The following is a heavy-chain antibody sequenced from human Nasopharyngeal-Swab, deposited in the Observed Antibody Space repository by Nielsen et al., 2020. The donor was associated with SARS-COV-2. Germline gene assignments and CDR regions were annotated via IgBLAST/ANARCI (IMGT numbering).Heavy chain of an antibody. CDR2: IYYSGST. J-gene: IGHJ3*02. D-gene: IGHD1-1*01. CDR3: ARAWNDSAFDI. Sequence: SETLSLTCTVSGGSISSYYWSWIRQPPGKGLEWIGYIYYSGSTNYNPSLKSRVTISVDTSKNQFSPKLSSVTAADTAVYYCARAWNDSAFDIWGQGTMVTVSS. V-gene: IGHV4-59*01. CDR1: GGSISSYY.